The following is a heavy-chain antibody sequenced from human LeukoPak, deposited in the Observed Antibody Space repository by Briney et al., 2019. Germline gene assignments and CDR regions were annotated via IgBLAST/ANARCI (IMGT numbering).Heavy chain of an antibody. CDR3: ARGDILTGYSY. CDR2: IYYTGNT. Sequence: SETLSLTCTVSGGSISSTGHYWGWIRQPPGKGLEWIGTIYYTGNTYYNPSLESRVTISIDTSKNQFSLNLRSATAADTAVYYCARGDILTGYSYWGQGTLVTVSS. J-gene: IGHJ4*02. CDR1: GGSISSTGHY. D-gene: IGHD3-9*01. V-gene: IGHV4-39*01.